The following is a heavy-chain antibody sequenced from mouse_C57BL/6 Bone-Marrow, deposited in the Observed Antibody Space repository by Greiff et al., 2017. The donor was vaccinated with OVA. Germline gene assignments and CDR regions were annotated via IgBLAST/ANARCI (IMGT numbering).Heavy chain of an antibody. J-gene: IGHJ2*01. CDR1: GYTFTSYW. CDR2: IDPSDSYT. V-gene: IGHV1-59*01. Sequence: VQLQQPGAELVRPGTSVKLSCKASGYTFTSYWMHWVKHRPGQGLEWIGVIDPSDSYTNYNQKFKGKATLTVDTSSSTAYMQLSSLTSEDSAVYDCAKGYFDYWGQGTTLTVSS. CDR3: AKGYFDY.